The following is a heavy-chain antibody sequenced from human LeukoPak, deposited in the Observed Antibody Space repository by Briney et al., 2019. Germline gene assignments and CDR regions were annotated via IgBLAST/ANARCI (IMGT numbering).Heavy chain of an antibody. Sequence: KTSETLSLTCTVSGGSINSPSFYWGWIRQPPEKGLEWIGAIYYTGTTYYNPSLESRVTISVDTSRNQFSLKLNSVSASDTAVYYCARDFGAGSDYWGQGTLVTVS. D-gene: IGHD3-10*01. CDR3: ARDFGAGSDY. V-gene: IGHV4-39*02. CDR2: IYYTGTT. CDR1: GGSINSPSFY. J-gene: IGHJ4*02.